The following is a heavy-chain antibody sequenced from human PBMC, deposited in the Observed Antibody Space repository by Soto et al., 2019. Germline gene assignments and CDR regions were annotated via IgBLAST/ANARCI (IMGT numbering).Heavy chain of an antibody. Sequence: EAQLLESGGELIQPGGSLRLSCAASGFTYSSHGMSWVRQAPGKGLEWIAGLSRGGGSTYYADSVKGRFTISRDNSMITLDLIMIRLRVQDTALYYCARDGQYRTDAFDIWGQGTMVTVSS. CDR3: ARDGQYRTDAFDI. D-gene: IGHD5-12*01. CDR2: LSRGGGST. J-gene: IGHJ3*02. V-gene: IGHV3-23*01. CDR1: GFTYSSHG.